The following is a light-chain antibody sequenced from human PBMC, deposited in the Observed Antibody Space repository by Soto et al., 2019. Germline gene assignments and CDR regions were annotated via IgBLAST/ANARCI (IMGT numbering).Light chain of an antibody. CDR1: SSDVGGYNY. Sequence: QSVLTQPPSASGSPGQSVTISCTGTSSDVGGYNYVSWYQQHPGKAPKLIIHEVSKRPSGVPDRFSGSKSDNTASLTVSGLQAEDEADYYCSSYAGSNNLVVFGGGTKLTVL. J-gene: IGLJ2*01. CDR2: EVS. CDR3: SSYAGSNNLVV. V-gene: IGLV2-8*01.